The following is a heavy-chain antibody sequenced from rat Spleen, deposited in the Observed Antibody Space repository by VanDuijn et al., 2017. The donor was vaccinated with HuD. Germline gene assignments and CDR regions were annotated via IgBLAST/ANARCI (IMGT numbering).Heavy chain of an antibody. J-gene: IGHJ2*01. Sequence: EVQLVESGGGLVQPGRSMKLSCVASGFTFNYYWMTWIRQAPGGGLDWVASITNTGSRTYYPDSVKGRFTISRDDAKSTLYLQMNSLRSEDTATYYCTRGTYFRHWGQGVMVTVSS. CDR3: TRGTYFRH. CDR1: GFTFNYYW. CDR2: ITNTGSRT. D-gene: IGHD4-6*01. V-gene: IGHV5-31*01.